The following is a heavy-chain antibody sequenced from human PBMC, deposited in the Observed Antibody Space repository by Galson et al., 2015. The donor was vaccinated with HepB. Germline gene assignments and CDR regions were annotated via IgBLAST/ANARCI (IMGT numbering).Heavy chain of an antibody. V-gene: IGHV3-21*01. CDR3: ARDHSSSWYEWHYYYYGMDV. CDR1: GFTFSSYS. J-gene: IGHJ6*02. CDR2: ISSSSSYI. D-gene: IGHD6-13*01. Sequence: SLRLSCAASGFTFSSYSMNWVRQAPGKGLEWVSSISSSSSYIYYADSVKGRFTISRDNAKNSLYLQMNSLRAEDTAVYYCARDHSSSWYEWHYYYYGMDVWGQGTTVTVSS.